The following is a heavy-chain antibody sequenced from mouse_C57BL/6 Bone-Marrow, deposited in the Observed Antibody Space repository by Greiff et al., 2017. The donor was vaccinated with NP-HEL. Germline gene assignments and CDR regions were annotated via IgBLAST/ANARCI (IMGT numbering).Heavy chain of an antibody. J-gene: IGHJ2*01. V-gene: IGHV14-4*01. CDR3: TTMGRYFDY. CDR2: IDPENGDT. D-gene: IGHD4-1*01. Sequence: VQLKQSGAELVRPGASVKLSCTASGFNIKDDYMHWVKQRPEQGLEWIGWIDPENGDTEYASKFQGKATITADTSSNTAYLQLSSLTSEDTAVYYCTTMGRYFDYWGQGTTLTVSS. CDR1: GFNIKDDY.